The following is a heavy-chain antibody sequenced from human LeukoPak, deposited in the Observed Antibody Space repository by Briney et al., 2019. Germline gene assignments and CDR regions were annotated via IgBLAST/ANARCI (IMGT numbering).Heavy chain of an antibody. V-gene: IGHV3-21*01. D-gene: IGHD2-15*01. CDR2: ISSSSSYI. CDR3: ARDKCSGGSCFLPDI. CDR1: GFTFSSYS. Sequence: GGSLRLSCAASGFTFSSYSMNWVRQAPGKGLEWASSISSSSSYIYYADSVKGRFTISRDNAKNSLYLQMNSLRAEDTAVYYCARDKCSGGSCFLPDIWGQGTMVTVSS. J-gene: IGHJ3*02.